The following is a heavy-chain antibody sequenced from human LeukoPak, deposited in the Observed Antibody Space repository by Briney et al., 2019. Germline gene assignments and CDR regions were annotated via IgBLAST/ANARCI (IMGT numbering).Heavy chain of an antibody. CDR2: ISSYNYNT. V-gene: IGHV1-18*01. D-gene: IGHD2-2*01. CDR3: ARDGCSSTSCYLSPNSNWFDP. J-gene: IGHJ5*02. Sequence: ASVKLSRNACGYTFPSCGISWVRRDPGQACEWVGWISSYNYNTNYAQKLQGSVHMTTDTSTSTAYMELRSLRSDDTAVYYCARDGCSSTSCYLSPNSNWFDPWGQGALVTVSS. CDR1: GYTFPSCG.